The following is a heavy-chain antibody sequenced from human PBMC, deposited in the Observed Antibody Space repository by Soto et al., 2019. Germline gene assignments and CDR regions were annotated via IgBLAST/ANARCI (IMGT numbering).Heavy chain of an antibody. V-gene: IGHV3-30*18. J-gene: IGHJ6*02. CDR3: AKEVKKVSLPRVSGDSGMDV. CDR1: GFTFNIYG. Sequence: GGSLRLSCAASGFTFNIYGIHWVRQAPGKGLEGVAHISDDGTYKHYAASMKGRLTVSRDNSRNTVYLQMNRLRPGDRAVYYCAKEVKKVSLPRVSGDSGMDVWGRGTTVTVSS. CDR2: ISDDGTYK. D-gene: IGHD3-10*01.